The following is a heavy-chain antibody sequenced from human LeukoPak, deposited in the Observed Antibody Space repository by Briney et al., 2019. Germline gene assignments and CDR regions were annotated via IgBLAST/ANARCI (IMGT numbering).Heavy chain of an antibody. D-gene: IGHD6-13*01. CDR2: ISSSSSYI. Sequence: PGGSLRLSCAASGFTFSSYSMNWVRQAPGKGLEWVSSISSSSSYIYYADSVKGRSTISRDNAKNSLYLQMNSLRAEDTAVYYCARDYSSWYPLDYWGQGTLVTVSS. J-gene: IGHJ4*02. V-gene: IGHV3-21*01. CDR3: ARDYSSWYPLDY. CDR1: GFTFSSYS.